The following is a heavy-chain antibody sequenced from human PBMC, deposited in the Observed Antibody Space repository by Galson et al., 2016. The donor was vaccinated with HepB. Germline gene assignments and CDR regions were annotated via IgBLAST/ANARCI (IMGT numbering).Heavy chain of an antibody. CDR1: GFTFNNYD. CDR2: ITRSGGTT. V-gene: IGHV3-48*02. J-gene: IGHJ4*02. Sequence: SLRLSCAASGFTFNNYDMHWFRQAPGKGLEWVSYITRSGGTTLYADSVKGRFTISRDNAKNSLYLQMNSLRDEDTAVYYCARDVRGSEDYWGQGTLDTVSS. D-gene: IGHD1-26*01. CDR3: ARDVRGSEDY.